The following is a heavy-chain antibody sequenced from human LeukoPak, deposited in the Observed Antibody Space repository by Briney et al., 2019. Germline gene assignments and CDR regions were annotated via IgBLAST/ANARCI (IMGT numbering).Heavy chain of an antibody. CDR3: AREAVYGDVVH. D-gene: IGHD4-17*01. Sequence: SETLSLTCAVYGGSFSGYYWSWIRQPPGKGLEWIGEINHSGSTNYNPSLKSRVTMAVDTSKNQFSLKLSSVTAADTAVYYCAREAVYGDVVHWGQGTLVTVSS. J-gene: IGHJ4*02. CDR2: INHSGST. CDR1: GGSFSGYY. V-gene: IGHV4-34*01.